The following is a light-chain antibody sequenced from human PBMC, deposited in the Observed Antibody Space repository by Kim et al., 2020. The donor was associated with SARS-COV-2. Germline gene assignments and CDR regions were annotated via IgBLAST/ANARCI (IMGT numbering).Light chain of an antibody. J-gene: IGKJ4*01. CDR1: QDISIW. CDR2: AAS. Sequence: DIQMTQSPSSVSASVGDRVTITCRASQDISIWLAWYQQKPGKAPKLLIYAASNLQSVVPSRFSGSGSGTDFTLTIRSLQPEDFATYYCQQANSFPLTFGGGTKVDIK. V-gene: IGKV1-12*01. CDR3: QQANSFPLT.